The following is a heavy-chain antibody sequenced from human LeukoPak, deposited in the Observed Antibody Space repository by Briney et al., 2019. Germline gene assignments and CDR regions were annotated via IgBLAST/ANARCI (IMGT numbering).Heavy chain of an antibody. CDR3: ARDTGGYSYGYPDY. D-gene: IGHD5-18*01. CDR1: GFTFSAYY. CDR2: ISSSSRYT. J-gene: IGHJ4*02. Sequence: GGSLRLSCVAPGFTFSAYYTSWIRQAPGNEQEWVPYISSSSRYTNYADSVKSRFTISRDNAKNSLYLQMNSMGAEDTAVYYCARDTGGYSYGYPDYWGQGTLVTVSS. V-gene: IGHV3-11*06.